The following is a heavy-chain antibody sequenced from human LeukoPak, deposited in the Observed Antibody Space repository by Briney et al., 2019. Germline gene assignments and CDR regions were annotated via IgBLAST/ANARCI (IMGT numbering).Heavy chain of an antibody. D-gene: IGHD3-22*01. CDR3: AKEYKEDDYYDSSGSWAFDI. CDR1: GFTFDDYA. J-gene: IGHJ3*02. CDR2: ISWNGGSI. Sequence: PGRSLRLSCAASGFTFDDYAMHWVRQAPGKGLEWVSGISWNGGSIGYADSVKGRFTISRDNAKNSLYLQMNSLRAEDTALYYCAKEYKEDDYYDSSGSWAFDIWGQGTMVTVSS. V-gene: IGHV3-9*01.